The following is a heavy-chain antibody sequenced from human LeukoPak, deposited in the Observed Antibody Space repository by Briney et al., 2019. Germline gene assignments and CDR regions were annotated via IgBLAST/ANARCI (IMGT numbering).Heavy chain of an antibody. Sequence: SETLSLTCTVSGGSISSYYWSWIRQPPGKGLGWIGYIYYSGSTNYNPSLKSRVTISVDTSKNQFSLKLSSVTAADTAVYYCATSPYYDSSGYYAGYWGQGTLVTVSS. CDR2: IYYSGST. V-gene: IGHV4-59*08. D-gene: IGHD3-22*01. J-gene: IGHJ4*02. CDR3: ATSPYYDSSGYYAGY. CDR1: GGSISSYY.